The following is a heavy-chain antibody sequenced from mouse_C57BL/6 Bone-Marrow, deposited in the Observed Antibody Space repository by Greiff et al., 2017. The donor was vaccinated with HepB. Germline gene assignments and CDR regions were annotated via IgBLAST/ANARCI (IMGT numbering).Heavy chain of an antibody. D-gene: IGHD1-1*01. V-gene: IGHV1-15*01. J-gene: IGHJ1*03. CDR1: GYTFTDYE. CDR2: IDPETGGT. CDR3: TRGYGWYFDV. Sequence: LVESGAELVRPGASVTLSCKASGYTFTDYEMHWVKQTPVHGLEWIGAIDPETGGTAYNQKFKGKAILTADKSSSTAYMELRSLTSEDSAVYYCTRGYGWYFDVWGTGTTVTVSS.